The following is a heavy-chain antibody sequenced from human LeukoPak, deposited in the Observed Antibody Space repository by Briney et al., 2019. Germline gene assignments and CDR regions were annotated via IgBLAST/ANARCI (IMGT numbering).Heavy chain of an antibody. CDR3: AKGEGITGTYFDY. CDR1: GFIFGDYA. J-gene: IGHJ4*02. D-gene: IGHD1-20*01. V-gene: IGHV3-30*04. CDR2: IAFDDTDR. Sequence: GGSLRLSCAASGFIFGDYAMHWVRQAPGKGLEWVAAIAFDDTDRYYIDSVKGRFTISRDDSKNTLYLHMTSLRAEDTAVYYCAKGEGITGTYFDYWGQGTLVTVSS.